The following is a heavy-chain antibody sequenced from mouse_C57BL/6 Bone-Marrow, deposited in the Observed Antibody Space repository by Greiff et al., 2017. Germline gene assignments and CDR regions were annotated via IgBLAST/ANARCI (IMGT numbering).Heavy chain of an antibody. D-gene: IGHD1-1*01. CDR3: ARWDYCSSLGYWYFDV. Sequence: QVQLQQPGAELVKPGASVKMSCKASGYTFTSYWITWVKQRPGQGLEWIGDIYPGSGSTNYNEKFKSKATLTVDTSSSTAYMQLSSLTSEDSAVYYCARWDYCSSLGYWYFDVWGTGTTVTVSS. CDR2: IYPGSGST. CDR1: GYTFTSYW. V-gene: IGHV1-55*01. J-gene: IGHJ1*03.